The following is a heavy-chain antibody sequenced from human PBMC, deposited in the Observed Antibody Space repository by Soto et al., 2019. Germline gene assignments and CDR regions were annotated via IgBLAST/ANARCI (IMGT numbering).Heavy chain of an antibody. Sequence: QVQLQQWGAGLLKPSETLSLTCAVYGGSFSGYYWSWIRQPPGKGLEWYGEINQSGSTNYKPSFKRPVPVXXAXYXXQFSLKLSSVTAGDTDVYYCARAVTLVRRYDWFDPWGQGSLVTVSS. D-gene: IGHD3-10*01. V-gene: IGHV4-34*01. J-gene: IGHJ5*02. CDR3: ARAVTLVRRYDWFDP. CDR2: INQSGST. CDR1: GGSFSGYY.